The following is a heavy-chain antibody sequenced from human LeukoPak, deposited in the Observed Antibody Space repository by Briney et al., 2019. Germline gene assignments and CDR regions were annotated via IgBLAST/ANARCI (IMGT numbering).Heavy chain of an antibody. CDR2: IKSKTDGGTT. CDR1: GFTFSNAW. J-gene: IGHJ4*02. V-gene: IGHV3-15*01. CDR3: TTPTYYYDSSGYYFDY. Sequence: GGSLRLSCAASGFTFSNAWMSWVRQAPGKGLEWVGRIKSKTDGGTTDCAAPVKGGFTISRDDSKNTLYLQMNSLKTEDTAVYYCTTPTYYYDSSGYYFDYWGQGTLVTVSS. D-gene: IGHD3-22*01.